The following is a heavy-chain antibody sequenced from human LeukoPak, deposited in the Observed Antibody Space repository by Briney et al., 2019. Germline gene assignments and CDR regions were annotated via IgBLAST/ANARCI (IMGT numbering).Heavy chain of an antibody. D-gene: IGHD2-2*01. V-gene: IGHV3-13*05. J-gene: IGHJ4*02. CDR1: GFTFSSYD. CDR2: IGTAGDP. Sequence: GGSLRLSCAASGFTFSSYDMHWVRQATGKGLEWVSAIGTAGDPYYPGSVKGRFTISRDNPKNTLYLQMNNLRAEDTAVYFCARDTIDYCSSSTCHRLGYWGQGTLVTVSS. CDR3: ARDTIDYCSSSTCHRLGY.